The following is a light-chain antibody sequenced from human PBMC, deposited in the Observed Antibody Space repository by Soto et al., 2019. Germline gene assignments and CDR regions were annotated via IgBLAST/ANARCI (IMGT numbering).Light chain of an antibody. CDR3: QLYGRSRRAT. Sequence: EIVLTQSPGTLSLSPGEGASLSCRASQTLTNDYLAWYQQRPGQAPRLLIYGASSRATGIPDRFSGSGSGTDFTLTISRREPEDFAVYYCQLYGRSRRATFGQGTRLEIK. V-gene: IGKV3-20*01. J-gene: IGKJ5*01. CDR1: QTLTNDY. CDR2: GAS.